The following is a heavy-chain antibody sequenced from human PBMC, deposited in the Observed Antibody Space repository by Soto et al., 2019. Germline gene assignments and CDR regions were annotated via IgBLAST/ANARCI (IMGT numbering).Heavy chain of an antibody. D-gene: IGHD1-1*01. Sequence: QVQLVESGGGVVQPGSSLRLSCAASGFTFSRYGFHWVRQAPGKGLEWVAVIVSDGSNKYHADSVEGRFTISRDNSKDTLYLQMNSLRAEDTAVYYCARDDAFQNENGFDIWGQGTMVTVSS. CDR2: IVSDGSNK. J-gene: IGHJ3*02. CDR3: ARDDAFQNENGFDI. CDR1: GFTFSRYG. V-gene: IGHV3-33*01.